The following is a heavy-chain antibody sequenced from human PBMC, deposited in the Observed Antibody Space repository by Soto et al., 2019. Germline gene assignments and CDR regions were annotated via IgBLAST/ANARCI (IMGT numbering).Heavy chain of an antibody. Sequence: TSETLSLTCSVSGYSISSGFYWDWIRQPPGKGLEWIGSIYHRGNTYYNPSHNGRITISLDTSKNQFSLKLSSVTAADTAVYYCARGGKMTTVTTSAGSVAGRFSPWGQGTLVTVSS. CDR3: ARGGKMTTVTTSAGSVAGRFSP. CDR2: IYHRGNT. J-gene: IGHJ4*02. CDR1: GYSISSGFY. V-gene: IGHV4-38-2*02. D-gene: IGHD4-17*01.